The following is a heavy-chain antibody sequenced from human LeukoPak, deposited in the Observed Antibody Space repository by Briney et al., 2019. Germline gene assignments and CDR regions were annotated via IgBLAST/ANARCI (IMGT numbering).Heavy chain of an antibody. CDR1: GYSFTGSW. Sequence: GESLQISCKGSGYSFTGSWIGWMRQMPGKGLEWMGIIYPGDSDTRYSPSFQGQVTISADKSISTAYLQWSSLKASDTAMYYCARQDTSGWYHYFDYWGQGTLVTVSS. CDR3: ARQDTSGWYHYFDY. CDR2: IYPGDSDT. D-gene: IGHD6-19*01. V-gene: IGHV5-51*01. J-gene: IGHJ4*02.